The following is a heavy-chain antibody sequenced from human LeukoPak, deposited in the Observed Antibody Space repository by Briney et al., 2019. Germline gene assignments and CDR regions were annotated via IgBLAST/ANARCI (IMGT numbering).Heavy chain of an antibody. D-gene: IGHD6-13*01. CDR3: ARDSEYEQLVLHY. CDR1: GGSFSGYY. CDR2: INHSGST. V-gene: IGHV4-34*01. J-gene: IGHJ4*02. Sequence: SETLSLTCAVYGGSFSGYYWSWIRQPPGKGLEWIGEINHSGSTNYNPSLKSRVTISVDTSKNQFSLKLSSVTAADTAVYYCARDSEYEQLVLHYWGQGTLVTVSS.